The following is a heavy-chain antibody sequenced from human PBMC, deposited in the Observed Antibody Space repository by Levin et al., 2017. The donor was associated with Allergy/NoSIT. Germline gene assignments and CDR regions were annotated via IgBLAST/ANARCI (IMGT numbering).Heavy chain of an antibody. V-gene: IGHV6-1*01. J-gene: IGHJ6*02. CDR2: IYYKSKWYN. D-gene: IGHD1-26*01. Sequence: SQTLSLTCAISGDSVSSTSASWNWIRQSPSRGLEWLGRIYYKSKWYNDYAVSVKSRITINPDTSKNQFSLQLNSVTPEDTAVYYCARYPRRDSGWEALDVWGQGTTVTVSS. CDR3: ARYPRRDSGWEALDV. CDR1: GDSVSSTSAS.